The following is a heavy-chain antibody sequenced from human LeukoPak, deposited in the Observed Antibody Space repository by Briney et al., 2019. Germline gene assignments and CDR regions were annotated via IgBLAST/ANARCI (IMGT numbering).Heavy chain of an antibody. D-gene: IGHD2-21*02. Sequence: GGSLRLSCAASGFTFTNAWMIWVRQAPGKGLEWVGRIKSKTDGGTIEYAAPVKGRFIISRDDSKNTLYLQMNSLKTEDTAVYYCTRAYCGGDCYTPMDVWGKGTTVTVSS. J-gene: IGHJ6*03. CDR3: TRAYCGGDCYTPMDV. CDR2: IKSKTDGGTI. V-gene: IGHV3-15*01. CDR1: GFTFTNAW.